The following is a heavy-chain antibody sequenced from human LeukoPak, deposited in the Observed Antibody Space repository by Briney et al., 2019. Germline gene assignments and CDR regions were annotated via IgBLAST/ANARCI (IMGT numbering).Heavy chain of an antibody. CDR1: GFTFDDYG. Sequence: PGGSLRLSCAASGFTFDDYGMNWVRQAPGKGLEWVAGINWNGGSTGYADSVKGRFTISRDNAKNSLYVQRKSLRDEDTAWYYCWRHVSWIADYMDVWGKGTTVTVSS. J-gene: IGHJ6*03. D-gene: IGHD6-13*01. CDR3: WRHVSWIADYMDV. V-gene: IGHV3-20*04. CDR2: INWNGGST.